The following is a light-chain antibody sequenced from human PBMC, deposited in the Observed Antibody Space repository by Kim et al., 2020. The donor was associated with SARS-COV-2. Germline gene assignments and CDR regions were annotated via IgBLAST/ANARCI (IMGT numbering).Light chain of an antibody. Sequence: GQPFTVSCTETSSDVGSYNRVSWYQQPPGTAPKLIIYEVSNRPSGVPDRFSGSKSGNTASLTISGLQAEDEADYYCSSYTTSNTGVFGTGTKVTVL. J-gene: IGLJ1*01. CDR1: SSDVGSYNR. CDR2: EVS. V-gene: IGLV2-18*02. CDR3: SSYTTSNTGV.